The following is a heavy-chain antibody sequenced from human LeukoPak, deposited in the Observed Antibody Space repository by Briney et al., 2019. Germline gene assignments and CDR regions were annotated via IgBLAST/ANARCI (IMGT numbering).Heavy chain of an antibody. CDR2: IYHSGST. D-gene: IGHD5-12*01. CDR1: GGSFSGYY. Sequence: PSETLSLTCAVYGGSFSGYYWSWIRQPPGKGLEWIGEIYHSGSTNYNPSLKSRVTISVDTSKNQFSLKLSSVTAADTAVYYCARGRNIVATTTSPYDYWGQGTLVTVSS. CDR3: ARGRNIVATTTSPYDY. V-gene: IGHV4-34*01. J-gene: IGHJ4*02.